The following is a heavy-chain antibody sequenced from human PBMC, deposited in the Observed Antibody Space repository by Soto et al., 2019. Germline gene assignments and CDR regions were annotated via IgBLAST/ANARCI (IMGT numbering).Heavy chain of an antibody. J-gene: IGHJ4*02. Sequence: SVKVSCKASGFAFTNSAVQWVRQARGQRLEWIGWIVVGSGNTNYAQKFQERVTITRDMSTSTAYMELSSLRSEDTAVYYCARDSGRRDGYKPDGFDYWGQGTLVPVSS. V-gene: IGHV1-58*01. CDR3: ARDSGRRDGYKPDGFDY. CDR2: IVVGSGNT. CDR1: GFAFTNSA. D-gene: IGHD1-26*01.